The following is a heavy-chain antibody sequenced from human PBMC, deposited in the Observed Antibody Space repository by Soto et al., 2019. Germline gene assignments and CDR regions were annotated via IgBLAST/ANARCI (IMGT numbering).Heavy chain of an antibody. CDR1: GFTFSSYA. CDR2: ISSNGGST. D-gene: IGHD3-10*01. Sequence: GGSLRLSCAASGFTFSSYAMHWVRQAPGKGLEYVSAISSNGGSTYYANYVKGRFTISRDNSKNTLYLQMGSLRAEDMAVYYCARPHMVRGVTDYYYYYMDVWGKGTTVTVSS. J-gene: IGHJ6*03. V-gene: IGHV3-64*01. CDR3: ARPHMVRGVTDYYYYYMDV.